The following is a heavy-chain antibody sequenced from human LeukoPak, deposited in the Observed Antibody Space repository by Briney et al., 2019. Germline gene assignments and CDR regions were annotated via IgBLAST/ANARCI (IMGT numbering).Heavy chain of an antibody. CDR2: IYSGGGT. D-gene: IGHD3-22*01. V-gene: IGHV3-66*01. J-gene: IGHJ4*02. CDR3: ARASSWFDDSGYYFDY. Sequence: PGGSLRLSCAASGFTVSRNYMSWVRQAPGKGLEWVSVIYSGGGTYYADSVRGRFTISRDNSKNTVYFQINSLRAEDTAVYYCARASSWFDDSGYYFDYWGQGSLVTVSS. CDR1: GFTVSRNY.